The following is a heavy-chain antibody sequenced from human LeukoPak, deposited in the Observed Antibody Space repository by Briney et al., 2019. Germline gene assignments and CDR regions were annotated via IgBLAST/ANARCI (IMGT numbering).Heavy chain of an antibody. CDR3: ARHARWRYCSGGSCYRGGWFDP. Sequence: PSETLSLTCAVYGGSFSGYYWSWIRQPPGKGLEWIGEINHSGSTNYNPSLKSRVTISVDTSKNQFSLKLSSVTAADTAVYYCARHARWRYCSGGSCYRGGWFDPWGQGTLVTVSS. D-gene: IGHD2-15*01. CDR1: GGSFSGYY. CDR2: INHSGST. J-gene: IGHJ5*02. V-gene: IGHV4-34*01.